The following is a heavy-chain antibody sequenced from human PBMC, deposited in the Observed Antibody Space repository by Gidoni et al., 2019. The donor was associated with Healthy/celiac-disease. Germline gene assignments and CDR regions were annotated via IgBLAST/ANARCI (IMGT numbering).Heavy chain of an antibody. CDR2: ISYDGSNK. CDR3: AREATTLHYYYYGMDV. CDR1: GFTFSSYA. Sequence: QVQLVESGGGVVQPGRSLSLSCAASGFTFSSYAMHWVRQAPGKGLEWVAVISYDGSNKYYADSVKGRFTISRDNSKNTLYLQMNSLRAEDTAVYYCAREATTLHYYYYGMDVWGQGTTVTVSS. D-gene: IGHD1-26*01. V-gene: IGHV3-30*04. J-gene: IGHJ6*02.